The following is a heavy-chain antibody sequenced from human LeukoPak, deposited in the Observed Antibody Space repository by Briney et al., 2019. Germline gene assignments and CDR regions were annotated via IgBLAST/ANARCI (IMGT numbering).Heavy chain of an antibody. CDR2: INTNTGNP. J-gene: IGHJ5*02. D-gene: IGHD2-15*01. CDR3: AREGNDCSGGSCYSVPFDP. V-gene: IGHV7-4-1*02. CDR1: GYTFTSYA. Sequence: ASVKVSCEASGYTFTSYAMNWVRQAPGQGLEWMGWINTNTGNPTYAQGFTGRFVFSLDTSVSTAYLQISSLKAEDTAVYYCAREGNDCSGGSCYSVPFDPWGQGTLVTVSS.